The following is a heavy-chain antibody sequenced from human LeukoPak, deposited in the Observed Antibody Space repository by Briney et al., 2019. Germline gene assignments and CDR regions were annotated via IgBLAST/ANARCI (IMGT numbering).Heavy chain of an antibody. CDR1: GFTFSSYE. CDR3: AELGITMIGDV. V-gene: IGHV3-48*03. D-gene: IGHD3-10*02. J-gene: IGHJ6*04. CDR2: ISSSGSTI. Sequence: GGSLRLSCAASGFTFSSYEMNWVRQAPGKGLEWVSYISSSGSTIYYADSVKGRFTISRDNAKNSLYLQMNSLRAEDTAVYYCAELGITMIGDVWGKGTTVTISS.